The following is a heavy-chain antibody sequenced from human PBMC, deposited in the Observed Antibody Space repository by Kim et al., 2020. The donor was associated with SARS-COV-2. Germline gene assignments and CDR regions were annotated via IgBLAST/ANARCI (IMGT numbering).Heavy chain of an antibody. V-gene: IGHV3-7*01. J-gene: IGHJ4*02. CDR3: ARDAIGTSPLDY. CDR1: GFTFSACW. D-gene: IGHD3-10*01. Sequence: GGSLRLSCAASGFTFSACWMHWVRQAPGKGLEWVATVDPHGNEQYYVDSVKGRFTISRDNPKNSLYLQMKSLGVEDTAVYYCARDAIGTSPLDYWGQGTLVTVSS. CDR2: VDPHGNEQ.